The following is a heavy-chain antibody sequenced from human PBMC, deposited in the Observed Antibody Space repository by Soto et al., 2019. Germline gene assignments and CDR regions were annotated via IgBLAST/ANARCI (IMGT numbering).Heavy chain of an antibody. V-gene: IGHV1-2*04. CDR1: GYTFTGYY. CDR3: ARDARGDEAPMDY. J-gene: IGHJ4*02. Sequence: GASVKVSCKASGYTFTGYYMHWVRQAPGQGLEWMGWINPNSGGTNYAQKFQGWVTMTRDTSVSTAYMELSRLRSDDTAVYYCARDARGDEAPMDYWGQGTLVTXSS. CDR2: INPNSGGT. D-gene: IGHD3-10*01.